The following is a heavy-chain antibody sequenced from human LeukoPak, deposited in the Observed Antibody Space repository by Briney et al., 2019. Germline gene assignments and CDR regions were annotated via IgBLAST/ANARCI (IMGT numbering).Heavy chain of an antibody. D-gene: IGHD2-8*02. CDR1: GGSISSYY. J-gene: IGHJ4*02. CDR3: AGRALVPPREFDY. V-gene: IGHV4-59*01. Sequence: SETQSLTCTVSGGSISSYYWSWIRQPPGKGLEWIGYIYYSGSTNYNPSLKSRVTISVNTSKNQFSLKLSSVTAADTAVYYCAGRALVPPREFDYWGQGTLVTVSS. CDR2: IYYSGST.